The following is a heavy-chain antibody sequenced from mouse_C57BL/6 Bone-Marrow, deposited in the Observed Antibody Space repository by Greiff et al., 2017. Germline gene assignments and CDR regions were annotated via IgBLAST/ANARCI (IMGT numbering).Heavy chain of an antibody. CDR1: GYAFSSYW. Sequence: QVQLQQSGAELVKPGASVKISCTASGYAFSSYWMNWVKQRPGKGLEWIGQIYPGDGDTNYNGKFTGKATLTADKSSSTAYMQLCILTSEDSAVYFCASFYYYGFDYWGQGTTLTVSS. V-gene: IGHV1-80*01. CDR3: ASFYYYGFDY. CDR2: IYPGDGDT. D-gene: IGHD1-1*01. J-gene: IGHJ2*01.